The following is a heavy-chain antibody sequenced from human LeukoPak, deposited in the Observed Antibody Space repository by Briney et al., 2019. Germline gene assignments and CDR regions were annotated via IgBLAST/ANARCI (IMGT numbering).Heavy chain of an antibody. CDR1: GGSISSGGYY. Sequence: PSQTLSLTCTVSGGSISSGGYYWSWIRQHPGKGLEWIGYIYYSGSTYYNPSLKSRVTISVDTSKNQLSLKLSSVTAADTAVYYCARAELPSPGIDYWGQGTLVTVSS. D-gene: IGHD1-7*01. J-gene: IGHJ4*02. CDR3: ARAELPSPGIDY. V-gene: IGHV4-31*03. CDR2: IYYSGST.